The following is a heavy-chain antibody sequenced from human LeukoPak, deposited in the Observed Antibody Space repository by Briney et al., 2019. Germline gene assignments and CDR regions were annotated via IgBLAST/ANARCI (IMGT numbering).Heavy chain of an antibody. D-gene: IGHD3-10*01. CDR2: ISGSGGST. V-gene: IGHV3-23*01. CDR3: AKGDIGYYYGSGSYYRSFQH. J-gene: IGHJ1*01. CDR1: GFTFSSYA. Sequence: GGSLRLSCAASGFTFSSYAMSWVRQAPGKGLEWVSAISGSGGSTYYADSVKGRFTISRDNSKNTLYLQMNSLRAEDTAVYYCAKGDIGYYYGSGSYYRSFQHWGQGTLVTVSS.